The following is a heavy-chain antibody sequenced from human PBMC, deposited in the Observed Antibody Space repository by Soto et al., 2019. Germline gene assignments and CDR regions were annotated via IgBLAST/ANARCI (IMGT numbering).Heavy chain of an antibody. V-gene: IGHV2-5*02. D-gene: IGHD1-20*01. CDR1: GFLFSSSGVG. CDR2: TYWDDEN. J-gene: IGHJ4*02. Sequence: QITLKESGPTLVEPTQTLTLTCTFSGFLFSSSGVGVGWIRQPPGKALEWLAFTYWDDENRYNPSLKSRLTVFTDTTDSLAGLLLTNMDPVDTATYYCAHRRGGYNWDDGYFDFWGQGILVTVSS. CDR3: AHRRGGYNWDDGYFDF.